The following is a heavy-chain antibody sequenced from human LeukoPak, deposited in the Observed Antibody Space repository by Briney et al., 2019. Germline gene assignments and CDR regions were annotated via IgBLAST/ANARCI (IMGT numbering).Heavy chain of an antibody. V-gene: IGHV3-30-3*01. CDR1: GFTFSSYA. J-gene: IGHJ3*02. D-gene: IGHD1-26*01. CDR3: ARSIVGATRGAFDI. CDR2: ISYAGSNK. Sequence: GGSLRLSCAASGFTFSSYAMHWVRQAPGNGLEGVAVISYAGSNKYYADSVQGRFTISRDNSKNTLYLQMDSLRAEHTAVYYCARSIVGATRGAFDIWGQGTMVTVSS.